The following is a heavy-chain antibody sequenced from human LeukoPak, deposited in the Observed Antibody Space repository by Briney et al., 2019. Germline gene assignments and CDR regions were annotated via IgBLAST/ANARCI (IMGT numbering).Heavy chain of an antibody. Sequence: EASVKVSCKASGYTFTGYYMHWVRQAPGQGLEWMGWINTNTGNPTYAQGFTGRFVFSLDTSVSTAYLQISSLKAEDTAVYYCAREFSSWYYYYYYYMDVWGKGTTVTVSS. CDR1: GYTFTGYY. D-gene: IGHD6-13*01. CDR3: AREFSSWYYYYYYYMDV. CDR2: INTNTGNP. J-gene: IGHJ6*03. V-gene: IGHV7-4-1*02.